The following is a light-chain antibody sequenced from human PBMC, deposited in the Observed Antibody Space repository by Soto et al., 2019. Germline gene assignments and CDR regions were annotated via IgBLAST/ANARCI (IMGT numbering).Light chain of an antibody. CDR1: QSVSSKF. Sequence: EIVLTQSPGTLSLSPGERAALSCRASQSVSSKFLAWYQHKPGQAPRLLIYGTSSRATGIPDRFSGSGSGTDFTLTISRLEPEDFAVYYCQQYGSSITFGQGTRLEIK. CDR2: GTS. J-gene: IGKJ5*01. V-gene: IGKV3-20*01. CDR3: QQYGSSIT.